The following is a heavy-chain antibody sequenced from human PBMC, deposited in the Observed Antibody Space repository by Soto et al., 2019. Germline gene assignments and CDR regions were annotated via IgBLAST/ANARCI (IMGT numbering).Heavy chain of an antibody. D-gene: IGHD5-12*01. CDR3: AREGDQSSYDYGLDL. CDR2: INGGNDNT. Sequence: GASVKVSCKTSGYAFTRFAIHWVRQAPGQSLEWMGWINGGNDNTKYSQKFQGRVTITMDTSADTVCLEVNVVRPEDTAVYYCAREGDQSSYDYGLDLWGQGTLVTVSS. V-gene: IGHV1-3*01. J-gene: IGHJ5*02. CDR1: GYAFTRFA.